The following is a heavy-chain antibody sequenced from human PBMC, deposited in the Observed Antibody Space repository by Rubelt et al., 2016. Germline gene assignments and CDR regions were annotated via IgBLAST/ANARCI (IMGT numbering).Heavy chain of an antibody. J-gene: IGHJ4*02. Sequence: YDGSNKYYADSVKGRFTISRDNSKNTLYLQMNSLRAEDTAVYYCARSGPMNPRDYYYDSSGYYYWGPEDYWGQGTLVTVSS. CDR2: YDGSNK. V-gene: IGHV3-30*01. CDR3: ARSGPMNPRDYYYDSSGYYYWGPEDY. D-gene: IGHD3-22*01.